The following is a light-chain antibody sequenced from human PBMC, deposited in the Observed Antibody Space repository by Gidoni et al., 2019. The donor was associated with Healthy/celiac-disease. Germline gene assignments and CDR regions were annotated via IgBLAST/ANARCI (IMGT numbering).Light chain of an antibody. CDR1: QSLLHSNGYNY. V-gene: IGKV2-28*01. CDR2: LVS. Sequence: DIVMTQSPLSLPVTPGEPASISCRSSQSLLHSNGYNYLDWYLLKPGQSHPRLIYLVSNRASGVPDRLSGSGSGTDFTLKISRVEAEDGGVYYCMQALQTPITFGPGTKVDIQ. J-gene: IGKJ3*01. CDR3: MQALQTPIT.